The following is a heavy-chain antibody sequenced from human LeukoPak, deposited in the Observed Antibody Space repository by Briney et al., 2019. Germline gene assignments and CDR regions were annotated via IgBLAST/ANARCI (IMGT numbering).Heavy chain of an antibody. D-gene: IGHD3-10*01. J-gene: IGHJ4*02. CDR3: ARHSIAYYGSGSYYIDY. V-gene: IGHV4-4*07. CDR2: IYTTGSTDST. CDR1: GGSISSSY. Sequence: PSETLSLTCTVSGGSISSSYCSWIRQPAGKGLGWIGRIYTTGSTDSTDFNPSLKSRVTMSVDTSKNQFSLKLSSVTAADTAVYYCARHSIAYYGSGSYYIDYWGQGTLVTVSS.